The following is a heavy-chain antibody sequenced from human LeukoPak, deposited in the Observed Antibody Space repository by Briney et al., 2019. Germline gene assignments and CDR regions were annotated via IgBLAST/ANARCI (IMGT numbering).Heavy chain of an antibody. J-gene: IGHJ4*02. CDR2: ISGSGVST. CDR1: GFTFSSYA. Sequence: GGSLRLSCAASGFTFSSYAMSWVRQAPGKGLEWVSTISGSGVSTYYADSVKGRFTISRDNSKNTLYLQMKSLRAEDTAVYYCAKRDSTGWYSDYWGQGTLVTVSS. V-gene: IGHV3-23*01. D-gene: IGHD6-19*01. CDR3: AKRDSTGWYSDY.